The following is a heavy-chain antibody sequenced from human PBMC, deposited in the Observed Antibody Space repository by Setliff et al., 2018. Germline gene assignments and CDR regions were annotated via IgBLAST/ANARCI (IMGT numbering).Heavy chain of an antibody. D-gene: IGHD2-8*02. CDR3: TVYNTGSSKDHY. J-gene: IGHJ4*02. Sequence: SETLSLTCTVSGDSISSHYWNWIRQPLGKGLEWIGYIYHSGSTNYNPSLKSRVTISVDTSKNQFSLKLSSVTAADTALYYCTVYNTGSSKDHYWGQGTPVTVSS. CDR2: IYHSGST. CDR1: GDSISSHY. V-gene: IGHV4-59*03.